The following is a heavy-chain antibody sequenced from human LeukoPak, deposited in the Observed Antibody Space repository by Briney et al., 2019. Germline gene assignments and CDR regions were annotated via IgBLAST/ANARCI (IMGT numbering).Heavy chain of an antibody. CDR2: IYYSGST. V-gene: IGHV4-39*07. CDR3: ASIYVKWLVGYGMDV. D-gene: IGHD6-19*01. J-gene: IGHJ6*02. Sequence: SETLSLTCTVSGGSISSSSYYWGWIRQPPGKGLEWIGSIYYSGSTYYNPSLKSRVTISVDTSKNQFSLKLSSVTAADTAVYYCASIYVKWLVGYGMDVWGQGTTVTVSS. CDR1: GGSISSSSYY.